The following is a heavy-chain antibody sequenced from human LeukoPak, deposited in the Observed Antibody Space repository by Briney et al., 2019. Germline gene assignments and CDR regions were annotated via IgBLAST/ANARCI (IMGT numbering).Heavy chain of an antibody. J-gene: IGHJ4*02. CDR3: AKDQAPYYYDSSLDYFDY. CDR1: GFTFSSYA. V-gene: IGHV3-23*01. D-gene: IGHD3-22*01. Sequence: GGSLRLSCAASGFTFSSYAMSWVRQAPGKGLEWVSAISGSGGSAYYADSVKGRFTISRDNSKNTLYLQMNSLRAEDTAVYYCAKDQAPYYYDSSLDYFDYWGQGTLVTVSS. CDR2: ISGSGGSA.